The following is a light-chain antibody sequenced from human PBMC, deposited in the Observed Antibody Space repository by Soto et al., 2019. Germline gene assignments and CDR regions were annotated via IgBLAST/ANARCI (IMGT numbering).Light chain of an antibody. J-gene: IGKJ5*01. V-gene: IGKV3-15*01. CDR3: QQYTSWTTIT. CDR1: QSISSK. CDR2: GAS. Sequence: EIVMTQSPATLSVSPGERATLSCRASQSISSKLGWYQQRPGPAPRLLIYGASTRATGIPARFSGSGSGTEFTLTLRSMQSEASAVYYCQQYTSWTTITFGQGTRLEIK.